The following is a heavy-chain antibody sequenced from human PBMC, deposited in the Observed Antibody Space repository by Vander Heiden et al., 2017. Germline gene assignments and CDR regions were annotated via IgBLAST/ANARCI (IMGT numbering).Heavy chain of an antibody. D-gene: IGHD2-2*01. CDR3: ARDDAAVVPAAIPRRWAFDI. Sequence: QVQLQESAPGLVKPSETLSLTCPVSGGSISRYYWSWIRQPAGKGLEWIGRIYTSGSTNYNPSLKSRVTMSVDTSKNQFSLKLSSVTAADTAVYYCARDDAAVVPAAIPRRWAFDIWGQGTMVTVSS. CDR2: IYTSGST. J-gene: IGHJ3*02. CDR1: GGSISRYY. V-gene: IGHV4-4*07.